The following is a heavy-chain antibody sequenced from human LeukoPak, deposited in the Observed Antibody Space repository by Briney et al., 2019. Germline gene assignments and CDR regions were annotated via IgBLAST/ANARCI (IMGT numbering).Heavy chain of an antibody. CDR3: AIQITMIVVVPYFDY. CDR1: GLTFSDYY. J-gene: IGHJ4*02. D-gene: IGHD3-22*01. Sequence: GGSLRLSCAASGLTFSDYYMTWIRQAPGKGLEGVSSISGSGTTTYSADSVRGRFTVSRDNAKNSVFLYMNSLRAEDTAVYYCAIQITMIVVVPYFDYWGQGTLVTVSS. V-gene: IGHV3-11*04. CDR2: ISGSGTTT.